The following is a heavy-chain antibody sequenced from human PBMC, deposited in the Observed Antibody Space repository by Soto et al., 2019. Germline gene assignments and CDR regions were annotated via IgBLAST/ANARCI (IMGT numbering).Heavy chain of an antibody. Sequence: SETLSLTCTVSGGSVSSSSYYWGWVRQPPGKGLEWIGSVYYSGSTYYNPSLESRVTISVDRSKNQFSLKLSSVTAADTAVYYCARDPGGAWGYYGMDVWGQGTTVTVSS. J-gene: IGHJ6*02. CDR1: GGSVSSSSYY. CDR2: VYYSGST. V-gene: IGHV4-39*07. D-gene: IGHD3-16*01. CDR3: ARDPGGAWGYYGMDV.